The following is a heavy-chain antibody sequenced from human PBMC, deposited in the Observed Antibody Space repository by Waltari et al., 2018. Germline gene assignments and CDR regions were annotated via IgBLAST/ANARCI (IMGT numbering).Heavy chain of an antibody. V-gene: IGHV4-59*01. CDR2: IYYSGST. D-gene: IGHD2-2*01. CDR3: ARTIVVVPAAIGWFDP. Sequence: QVQLQESGPGLVKPSETLSLTCTVSGGSISSYYWSWIRQPPGKGLEWIGYIYYSGSTKYTPSLKDRVTISVDTSKNQFSLKLSSVTAADTAVYYCARTIVVVPAAIGWFDPWGQGTLVTVSS. CDR1: GGSISSYY. J-gene: IGHJ5*02.